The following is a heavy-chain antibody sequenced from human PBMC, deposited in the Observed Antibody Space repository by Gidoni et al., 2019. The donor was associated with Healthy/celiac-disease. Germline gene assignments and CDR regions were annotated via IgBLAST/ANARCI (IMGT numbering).Heavy chain of an antibody. J-gene: IGHJ6*02. V-gene: IGHV3-30*18. CDR3: AKDLASSGYHYYYGMDV. Sequence: QVQLVESGGGVVQPGRSLRLPCAATGFTFSSYGMHVVRQAPGKGLEVVAVVSYDGSNKYYADSVKGRFTISRDNSKNTLYLQMNSLRAEDTAVYYCAKDLASSGYHYYYGMDVWGQGTTVTVSS. D-gene: IGHD3-22*01. CDR2: VSYDGSNK. CDR1: GFTFSSYG.